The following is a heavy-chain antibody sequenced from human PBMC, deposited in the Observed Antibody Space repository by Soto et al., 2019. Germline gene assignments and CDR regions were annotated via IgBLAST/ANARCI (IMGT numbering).Heavy chain of an antibody. CDR2: IVPMFDTP. D-gene: IGHD6-19*01. CDR3: AIERGNRPVADSSAFDI. Sequence: QVQLVQSGAEAKKPGSSVKVSCKASGNTFTSSAISWVRQAPGQGLEWVGGIVPMFDTPVYAQKLRDRVTIKADTSTATVYLDLSSLRPDDTAIYFCAIERGNRPVADSSAFDIWGQGTVVTVSS. J-gene: IGHJ3*02. V-gene: IGHV1-69*06. CDR1: GNTFTSSA.